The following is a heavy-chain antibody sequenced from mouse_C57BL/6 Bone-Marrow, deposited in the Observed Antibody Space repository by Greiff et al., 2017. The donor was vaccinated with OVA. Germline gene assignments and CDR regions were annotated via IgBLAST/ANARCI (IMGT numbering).Heavy chain of an antibody. D-gene: IGHD1-1*01. CDR3: AGGSSVYYFDY. Sequence: EVHLVESGGGLVQPGGSMKLSCAASGFTFSDAWMDWVRQSPGKGLEWVAEIRHKANNHATYYAVSVKGRFTISGDNSKRSAYLEMNSLRAEDTAIYYCAGGSSVYYFDYWGQGTSLTVSS. CDR2: IRHKANNHAT. V-gene: IGHV6-6*01. CDR1: GFTFSDAW. J-gene: IGHJ2*02.